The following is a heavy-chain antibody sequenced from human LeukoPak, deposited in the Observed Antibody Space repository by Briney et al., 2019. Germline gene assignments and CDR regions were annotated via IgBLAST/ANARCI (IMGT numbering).Heavy chain of an antibody. J-gene: IGHJ6*03. V-gene: IGHV1-69*05. Sequence: SVKVSCKASGGTFSSYAISWVRQAPGQGLEWMGGILPIFGSANYAQKFQGRVTITTDESTSTAYMELSSLRSEDTAVYFCARASTVTPRYYMDVWGKGTTVTVSS. D-gene: IGHD4-11*01. CDR1: GGTFSSYA. CDR2: ILPIFGSA. CDR3: ARASTVTPRYYMDV.